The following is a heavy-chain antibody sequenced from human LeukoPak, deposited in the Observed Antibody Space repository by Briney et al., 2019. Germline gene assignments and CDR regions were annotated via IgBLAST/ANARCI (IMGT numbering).Heavy chain of an antibody. J-gene: IGHJ4*02. CDR1: GGSFSAYY. CDR3: ARQAYHYGSGSYYYYFDY. CDR2: IYYSGST. V-gene: IGHV4-59*08. D-gene: IGHD3-10*01. Sequence: SETLSLTCAVYGGSFSAYYWSWIRQPPGKGLEWIGYIYYSGSTKYNPSLKSRVTISIDTSKDQFSLKLSSVTAADTAMYYCARQAYHYGSGSYYYYFDYWGQGTLVTVSS.